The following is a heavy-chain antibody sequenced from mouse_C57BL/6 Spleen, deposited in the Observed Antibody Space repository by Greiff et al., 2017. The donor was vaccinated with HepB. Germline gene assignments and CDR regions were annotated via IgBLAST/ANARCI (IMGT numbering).Heavy chain of an antibody. D-gene: IGHD1-1*01. CDR1: GYTFTSYW. V-gene: IGHV1-69*01. Sequence: QVQLQQPGAELVMPGASVKLSCKASGYTFTSYWMHWVKQRPGQGLEWIGEIDPSDSYTNYNQKFKGKSTLTVDKSSSTAYMQLSSLTSEDSAVYYCARGTIYGSSHYYAMDYWGQGTSVTVSS. CDR3: ARGTIYGSSHYYAMDY. CDR2: IDPSDSYT. J-gene: IGHJ4*01.